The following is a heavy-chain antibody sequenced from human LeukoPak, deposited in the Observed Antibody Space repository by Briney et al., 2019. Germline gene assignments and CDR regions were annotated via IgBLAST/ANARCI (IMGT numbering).Heavy chain of an antibody. D-gene: IGHD6-19*01. CDR3: ARGEGGAVAYYFDY. CDR2: IHPNSGGT. J-gene: IGHJ4*02. Sequence: ASVKVSCKASGYTFTDYSIHWVRQAPGQGLEWMGWIHPNSGGTNYAQKLQGRVTMTTDTSTSTAYMELRSLRSDDTAVYYCARGEGGAVAYYFDYWGQGTLVTVSS. CDR1: GYTFTDYS. V-gene: IGHV1-2*02.